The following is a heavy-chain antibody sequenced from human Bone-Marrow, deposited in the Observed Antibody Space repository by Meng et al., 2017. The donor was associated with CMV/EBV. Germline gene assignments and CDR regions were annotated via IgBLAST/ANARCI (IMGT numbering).Heavy chain of an antibody. CDR1: GFSLSTSGVG. D-gene: IGHD3-3*01. V-gene: IGHV2-5*01. Sequence: SGPTLVKPTQTLTLTCTFSGFSLSTSGVGVGWIRQPPGKALEWLALIYWNDDKRYSPSLKSRLTITKDNSKNQVVLTMTNMDPVDTATYYCAHTPTRTYSDFWSGYYLGYYFDYWGQGTLVTVSS. CDR2: IYWNDDK. J-gene: IGHJ4*02. CDR3: AHTPTRTYSDFWSGYYLGYYFDY.